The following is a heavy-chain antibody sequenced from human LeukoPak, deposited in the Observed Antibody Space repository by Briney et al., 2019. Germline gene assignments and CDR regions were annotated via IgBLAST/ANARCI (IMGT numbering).Heavy chain of an antibody. CDR1: GYSFTSYW. D-gene: IGHD2-15*01. V-gene: IGHV5-51*01. J-gene: IGHJ4*02. CDR2: IYPGDSDT. CDR3: ARVGPPDRYCSGGSCYSPPFDY. Sequence: GEPLKISCKGSGYSFTSYWIGWVRQMPGKGLEWMGIIYPGDSDTRYSPSFQGQVTISAHKSISTAYLQWSSLKASDTAMYYCARVGPPDRYCSGGSCYSPPFDYWGQGTLVTVSS.